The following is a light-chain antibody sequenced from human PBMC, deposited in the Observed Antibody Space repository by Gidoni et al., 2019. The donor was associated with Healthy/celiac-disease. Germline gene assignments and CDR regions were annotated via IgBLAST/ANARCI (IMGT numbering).Light chain of an antibody. V-gene: IGKV3-15*01. CDR3: QQYNNWPGA. CDR1: QSVNSN. Sequence: EIVMTQSPATLSVSPGERATLSCRASQSVNSNLAWYQQKPGQAPRLLIYGASTRATGIPARFSGSGSGTEFTLTISSLQSEDFAVYHCQQYNNWPGAFXQXTKVEIK. J-gene: IGKJ1*01. CDR2: GAS.